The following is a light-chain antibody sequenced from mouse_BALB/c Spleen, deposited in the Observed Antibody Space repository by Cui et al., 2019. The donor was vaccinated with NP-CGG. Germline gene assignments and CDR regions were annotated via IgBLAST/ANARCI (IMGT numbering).Light chain of an antibody. Sequence: QAVVTQEHALTTSPGDTVTLTCRSSTGAVTTNNYANWVQEKPDHLFTGLIGGTNNRAPGIPARFSGSLIGDKAALTITGAQTEDEAMYFCALWYSNHWVFGGGTKLTVL. CDR2: GTN. CDR1: TGAVTTNNY. CDR3: ALWYSNHWV. V-gene: IGLV1*01. J-gene: IGLJ1*01.